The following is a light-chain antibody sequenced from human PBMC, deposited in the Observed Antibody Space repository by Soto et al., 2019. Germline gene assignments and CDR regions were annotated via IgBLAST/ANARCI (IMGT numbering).Light chain of an antibody. Sequence: QSVLTQPASVSGSPGQSITISCTGTSSDVGANIFVSWYQQHPGKVPKLMIYTVSSRPSGVSQRFSGSKSGNTASLTISGLQAEDEADYYCSSFTTESTYVFGTGTKVTV. J-gene: IGLJ1*01. CDR2: TVS. V-gene: IGLV2-14*01. CDR1: SSDVGANIF. CDR3: SSFTTESTYV.